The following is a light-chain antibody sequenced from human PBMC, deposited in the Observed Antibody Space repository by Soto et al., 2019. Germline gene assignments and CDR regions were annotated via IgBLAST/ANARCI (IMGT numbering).Light chain of an antibody. Sequence: DIQMTQSPSSLSASVGDRVTITCQASQDISNYLNWYQQKSGKPPKLLIYDASNLETGVLPRFSGAGSGTEFALTISSLQPEDVATYFCQQYDDLPSTFGGGTKVEV. CDR3: QQYDDLPST. CDR2: DAS. J-gene: IGKJ4*01. CDR1: QDISNY. V-gene: IGKV1-33*01.